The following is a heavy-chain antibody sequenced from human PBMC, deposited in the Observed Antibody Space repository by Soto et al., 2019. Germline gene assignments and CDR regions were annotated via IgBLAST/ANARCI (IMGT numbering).Heavy chain of an antibody. D-gene: IGHD6-19*01. V-gene: IGHV3-23*01. Sequence: GGSLRVSWAASGFISSIYAMSWVRQAPGKGLEWVSSITGSDGRTSYADSVKGRFTISRDNSKNMVYLQMNSLRAEDTAVYYCAKDGSGKFDYWGQGTLVTVSS. CDR3: AKDGSGKFDY. CDR1: GFISSIYA. J-gene: IGHJ4*02. CDR2: ITGSDGRT.